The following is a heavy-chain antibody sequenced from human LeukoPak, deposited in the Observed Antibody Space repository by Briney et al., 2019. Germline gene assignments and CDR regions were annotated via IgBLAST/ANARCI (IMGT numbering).Heavy chain of an antibody. CDR2: IKQDGSDK. CDR3: ARVNSVPAAIIHYYYMDV. CDR1: GFTFSSYW. J-gene: IGHJ6*03. V-gene: IGHV3-7*01. Sequence: GGSLRLSCAASGFTFSSYWMSWVRQAPGKGLEWVANIKQDGSDKYYVYSVKGRFTISRDNARNSLYLQMNSLRAEDTAVYYCARVNSVPAAIIHYYYMDVWGKGTTVTVSS. D-gene: IGHD2-2*01.